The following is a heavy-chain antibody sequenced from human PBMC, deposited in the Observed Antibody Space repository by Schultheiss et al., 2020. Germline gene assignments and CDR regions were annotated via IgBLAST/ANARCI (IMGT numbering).Heavy chain of an antibody. Sequence: GGSLRLSCAASGFTFSSSTINWVRQAPGKGLEWVSSISGDSTFINYAHSVQGRFTISRDNTKNSLYLQMNSLRAEDTAVYYCARSVSTSVGCTRGVCYNDYWGQGTLVTVSS. J-gene: IGHJ4*02. V-gene: IGHV3-21*01. CDR3: ARSVSTSVGCTRGVCYNDY. CDR2: ISGDSTFI. D-gene: IGHD2-8*01. CDR1: GFTFSSST.